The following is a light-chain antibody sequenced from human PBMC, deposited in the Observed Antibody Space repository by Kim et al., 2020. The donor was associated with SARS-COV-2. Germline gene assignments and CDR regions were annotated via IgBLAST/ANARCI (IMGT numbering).Light chain of an antibody. CDR2: SNN. CDR1: NANIGRYH. Sequence: GQRVTISCSGSNANIGRYHVNWFQQVPGTAPTLLIYSNNQRPSEVSDRFSGSRSGTSASLTISGLQSEDEADYYCSSWDDSVDGYVFGTGTKVIVL. J-gene: IGLJ1*01. V-gene: IGLV1-44*01. CDR3: SSWDDSVDGYV.